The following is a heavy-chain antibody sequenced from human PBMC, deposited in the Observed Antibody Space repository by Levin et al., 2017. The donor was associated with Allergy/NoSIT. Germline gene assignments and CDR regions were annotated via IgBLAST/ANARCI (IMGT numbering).Heavy chain of an antibody. Sequence: LSLTCAASGFTFDDYAMHWVRQGPGKGLEWVSGISWNSGSKGYADSVKGRFTISRDNAKNSLYLQMNSLKREDTAFYYCAKDLALYSGTYSFDFWGHGTLVTVSS. D-gene: IGHD1-26*01. V-gene: IGHV3-9*01. CDR3: AKDLALYSGTYSFDF. CDR1: GFTFDDYA. J-gene: IGHJ4*01. CDR2: ISWNSGSK.